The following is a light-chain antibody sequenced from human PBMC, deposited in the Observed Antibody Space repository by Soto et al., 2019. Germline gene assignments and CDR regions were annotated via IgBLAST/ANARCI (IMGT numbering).Light chain of an antibody. CDR1: QSVSSSY. CDR3: QQYGSSPTWT. V-gene: IGKV3-20*01. Sequence: EIVLTQSPGTLSLSPGERATLSCRASQSVSSSYLAWYQQKPGQAPRLLIYGASSRATCIPDRFSGSGSGTDFTLSISRLEPEDCAVYYCQQYGSSPTWTFGHGTKVEIK. CDR2: GAS. J-gene: IGKJ1*01.